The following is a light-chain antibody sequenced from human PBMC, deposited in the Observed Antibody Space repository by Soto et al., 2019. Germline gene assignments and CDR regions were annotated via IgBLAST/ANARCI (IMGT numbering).Light chain of an antibody. J-gene: IGLJ2*01. Sequence: QSVLTQPPSASGTPGQRVTISWSGSSSNIGSNVVNWYQQLPGTAPKLLIYSNNQRPSGVPDRFSGSKSGTSASLAISGLQSEDETDYYCASWDDSLSAVLFGGGTKLTVL. CDR1: SSNIGSNV. V-gene: IGLV1-44*01. CDR3: ASWDDSLSAVL. CDR2: SNN.